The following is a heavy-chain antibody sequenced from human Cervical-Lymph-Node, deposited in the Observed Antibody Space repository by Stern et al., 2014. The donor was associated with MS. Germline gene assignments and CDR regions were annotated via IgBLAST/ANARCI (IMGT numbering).Heavy chain of an antibody. CDR1: GFTFSSYA. D-gene: IGHD1-26*01. V-gene: IGHV3-33*01. Sequence: VQLVESGGGVVQPGRSLRLSCAASGFTFSSYAMHWVRQAPGKGLEWVAVIWYDGSNKYYADSVKGRFPISRDNSKNTLYLQMNSLRAEDTAVYYCARTYSGSYYSYYYGMDVWGQGTTVTVSS. CDR3: ARTYSGSYYSYYYGMDV. J-gene: IGHJ6*02. CDR2: IWYDGSNK.